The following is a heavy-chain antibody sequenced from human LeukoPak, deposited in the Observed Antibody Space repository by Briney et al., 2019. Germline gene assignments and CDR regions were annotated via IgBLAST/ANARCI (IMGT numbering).Heavy chain of an antibody. CDR2: ISGSDVST. J-gene: IGHJ6*03. D-gene: IGHD3-16*01. CDR3: AKKGKIGPFGSYYYYMDV. CDR1: GFTFRHYA. Sequence: GGSLRLSCVASGFTFRHYAMSWVRQAPGKGLEWVSSISGSDVSTYYAESVKGRFTISRDNSKNTLYLQMSTLRADDTAIYYCAKKGKIGPFGSYYYYMDVWGKGTTVTVSS. V-gene: IGHV3-23*01.